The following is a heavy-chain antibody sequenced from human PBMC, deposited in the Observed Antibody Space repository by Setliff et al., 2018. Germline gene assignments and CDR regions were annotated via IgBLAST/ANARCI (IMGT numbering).Heavy chain of an antibody. J-gene: IGHJ5*02. V-gene: IGHV4-61*02. Sequence: PSETLSLTCIVSGGSISSATSYWNWIRQPAGKELEWIGRIYTTGNTNYNPSLKSRVTISVDTSKKQFSLMLTSVTAADTAVYYCARYIPSAGCFDPWGQGALVTVSS. D-gene: IGHD2-21*01. CDR2: IYTTGNT. CDR1: GGSISSATSY. CDR3: ARYIPSAGCFDP.